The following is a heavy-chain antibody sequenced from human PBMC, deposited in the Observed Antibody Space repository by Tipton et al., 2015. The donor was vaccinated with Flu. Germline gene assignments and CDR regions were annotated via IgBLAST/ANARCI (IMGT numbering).Heavy chain of an antibody. V-gene: IGHV3-53*04. D-gene: IGHD1-14*01. Sequence: SLRLSCAVSGFSVNNTYMSWVRQAPGKGLEWVSLIYSGGNTYYPDSVKGRVTITRHNSKNTVNFQMNSLRTDDTAVYYCARVYAGTAEGGNWFFDLWGRGTLVTVSS. J-gene: IGHJ2*01. CDR2: IYSGGNT. CDR1: GFSVNNTY. CDR3: ARVYAGTAEGGNWFFDL.